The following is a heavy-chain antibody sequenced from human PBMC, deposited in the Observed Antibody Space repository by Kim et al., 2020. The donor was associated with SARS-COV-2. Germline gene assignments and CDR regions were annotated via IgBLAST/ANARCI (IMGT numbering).Heavy chain of an antibody. D-gene: IGHD2-15*01. CDR3: AKGRGIVVVVATGDFDY. CDR1: GFTFSSYG. Sequence: GGSLRLSCAASGFTFSSYGMHWVCQAPGKGLEWVAVISYDGSNKYYADSVKGRFTISRDNSKNTLYLQMNSLRAEDTAVYYCAKGRGIVVVVATGDFDYWGQGTLVTVSS. V-gene: IGHV3-30*18. CDR2: ISYDGSNK. J-gene: IGHJ4*02.